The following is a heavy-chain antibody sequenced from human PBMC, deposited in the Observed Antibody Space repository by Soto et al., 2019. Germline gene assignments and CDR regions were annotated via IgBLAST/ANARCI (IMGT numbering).Heavy chain of an antibody. V-gene: IGHV4-59*01. D-gene: IGHD3-3*01. J-gene: IGHJ4*02. CDR1: GGSISSYY. CDR3: ARVRTIFGVVIRYYFDY. CDR2: IYYSGST. Sequence: SETLCLTCTVSGGSISSYYWSWIRQPPGKGLEWIGYIYYSGSTNYNPSLKGRVTISVDTSKNQFSLKLSSVTAADTAVYYCARVRTIFGVVIRYYFDYWGQGTLVTVSS.